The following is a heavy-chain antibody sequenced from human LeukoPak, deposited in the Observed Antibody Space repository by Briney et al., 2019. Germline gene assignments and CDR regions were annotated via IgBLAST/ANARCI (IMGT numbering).Heavy chain of an antibody. J-gene: IGHJ4*02. D-gene: IGHD6-13*01. CDR3: ARAIAAAGPPSWDY. CDR1: GGTFSSYA. Sequence: SVKVSCKASGGTFSSYAISWVRQAPGQGLEWMGRIIPILGIANYAQKFQGRVTITADKSTNTAYMELSSLRSEDTAVYYCARAIAAAGPPSWDYWGQGTLVTVSS. V-gene: IGHV1-69*04. CDR2: IIPILGIA.